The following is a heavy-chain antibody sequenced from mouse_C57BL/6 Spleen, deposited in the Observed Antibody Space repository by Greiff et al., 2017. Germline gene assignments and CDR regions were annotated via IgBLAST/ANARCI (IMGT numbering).Heavy chain of an antibody. V-gene: IGHV1-74*01. CDR1: GYTFTSYW. J-gene: IGHJ3*01. D-gene: IGHD3-2*02. CDR2: IHPSDSDT. Sequence: HVQLQPPGAELVKPGASVKVSCKASGYTFTSYWMHWVKQRPGQGLEWIGRIHPSDSDTNYNQKFKGKATLTVDKSSSTAYMQLSSLTSEDSAVYYCAIGESSGYPFAYWGQGTLVTVSA. CDR3: AIGESSGYPFAY.